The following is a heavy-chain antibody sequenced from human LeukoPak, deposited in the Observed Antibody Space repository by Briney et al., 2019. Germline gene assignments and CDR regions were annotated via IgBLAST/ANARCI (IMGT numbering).Heavy chain of an antibody. CDR2: INPNSGVT. CDR3: ARVFIAVHGYNLGPIDY. CDR1: GYSFTGYY. V-gene: IGHV1-2*06. J-gene: IGHJ4*02. Sequence: ASVKVSCKASGYSFTGYYIHWMRQAPGRGLEWMGRINPNSGVTKCAQQFQGRVTMTRDTSITTAYMELSSLRSDDTAVYYCARVFIAVHGYNLGPIDYWGQGTLVTVSS. D-gene: IGHD5-24*01.